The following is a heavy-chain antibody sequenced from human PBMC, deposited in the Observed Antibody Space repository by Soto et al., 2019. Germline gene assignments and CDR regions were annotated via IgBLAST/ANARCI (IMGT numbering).Heavy chain of an antibody. CDR1: GGTFSSYA. CDR2: IIPIFGTA. Sequence: SVKVSCKASGGTFSSYAISWVRQAPGQGLEWMGGIIPIFGTADYAQKFQGRVTITADKSTSTAYMELSSLRSEDTAVYYCARDRGYSGSYYGMDVWGQGTTVTVSS. CDR3: ARDRGYSGSYYGMDV. D-gene: IGHD1-26*01. V-gene: IGHV1-69*06. J-gene: IGHJ6*02.